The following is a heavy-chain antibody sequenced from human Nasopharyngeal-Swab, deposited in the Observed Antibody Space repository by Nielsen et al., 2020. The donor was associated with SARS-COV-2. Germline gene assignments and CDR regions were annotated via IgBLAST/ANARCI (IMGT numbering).Heavy chain of an antibody. CDR1: GFTFSNYA. Sequence: GGSLRLSCVASGFTFSNYAMSWVRQAPGKGLEWVSTINGHAFSTYYADSVRGRFTISRDNSKNTLYLQLNSLRAEDTAVYYCAKDQDPYFYDNNPYNYGFYMDVWGRGTTVTVSS. V-gene: IGHV3-23*01. J-gene: IGHJ6*03. D-gene: IGHD3-22*01. CDR3: AKDQDPYFYDNNPYNYGFYMDV. CDR2: INGHAFST.